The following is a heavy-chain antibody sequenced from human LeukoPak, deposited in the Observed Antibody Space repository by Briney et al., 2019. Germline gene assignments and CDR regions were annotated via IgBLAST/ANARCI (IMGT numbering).Heavy chain of an antibody. V-gene: IGHV4-39*07. Sequence: SETLSLTCTVSGGSISSSSYYWGWIRQPPGKGLEWIGNIYYRGNTYFNPSLKSQVIISVDTSKNQFSLKLTSVTAADTAVYYCARAHRLVLHYFDSWGQGTLVTVSS. D-gene: IGHD2-15*01. J-gene: IGHJ4*02. CDR2: IYYRGNT. CDR1: GGSISSSSYY. CDR3: ARAHRLVLHYFDS.